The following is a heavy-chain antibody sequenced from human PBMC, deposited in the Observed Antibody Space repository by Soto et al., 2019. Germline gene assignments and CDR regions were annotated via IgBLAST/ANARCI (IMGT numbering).Heavy chain of an antibody. CDR2: ISATSTYI. CDR1: GFTFSTYC. J-gene: IGHJ3*02. Sequence: GGSLRLSCAASGFTFSTYCMNWVRQAPGKGLEWVSSISATSTYIYYADSLKGRFSISRDNAKNSLYLQINSLRAEDTAVYYCVRDFSRIVGATADAFDMWGQGTTVTVSS. CDR3: VRDFSRIVGATADAFDM. V-gene: IGHV3-21*01. D-gene: IGHD1-26*01.